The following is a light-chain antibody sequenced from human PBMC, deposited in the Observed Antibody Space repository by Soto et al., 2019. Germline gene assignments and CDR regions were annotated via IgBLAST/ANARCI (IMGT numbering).Light chain of an antibody. J-gene: IGLJ1*01. Sequence: QSVLTQPPSASGSPGQSVTISCTGTSSDVGAYDYVSWYQQHPGKAPKLMIYEINKRPSGVPDRFSGSKSGNTASLTASGLQAEDEADYYCSSFAGSNNFPYVFGTGTKLTVL. CDR3: SSFAGSNNFPYV. V-gene: IGLV2-8*01. CDR2: EIN. CDR1: SSDVGAYDY.